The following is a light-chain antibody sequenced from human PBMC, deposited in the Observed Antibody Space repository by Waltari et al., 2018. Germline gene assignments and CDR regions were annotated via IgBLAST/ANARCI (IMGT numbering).Light chain of an antibody. V-gene: IGKV4-1*01. CDR3: QQYQSTPPEYA. J-gene: IGKJ2*01. Sequence: DIVMTQSPDFLAVSLGERATINCKTSQSVLDRSKTKNYLAWYQQKPGQLPKLLIYGASTRESGVPDRFSGSGTGTDFTLTISSLQAEDVAVYYCQQYQSTPPEYAFGQGTKLEI. CDR1: QSVLDRSKTKNY. CDR2: GAS.